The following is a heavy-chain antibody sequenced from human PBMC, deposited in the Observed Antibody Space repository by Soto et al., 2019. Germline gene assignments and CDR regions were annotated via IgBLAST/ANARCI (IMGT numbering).Heavy chain of an antibody. V-gene: IGHV3-23*01. J-gene: IGHJ4*02. CDR1: GFTFSNYA. D-gene: IGHD3-16*01. Sequence: EVQLLDSGGGLVQPGGSLRLSCAASGFTFSNYAMTWVHQGPGRGLEWASGISGSGGRSYYADSVKGRFTISRDNSKSTLYLQMNSLRAEDTAVYYCAKAYFVWSSEQPYYFDYWGQGTLVTVSS. CDR2: ISGSGGRS. CDR3: AKAYFVWSSEQPYYFDY.